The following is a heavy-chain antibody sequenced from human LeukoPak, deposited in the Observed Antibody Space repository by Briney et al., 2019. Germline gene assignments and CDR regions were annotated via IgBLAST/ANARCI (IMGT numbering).Heavy chain of an antibody. J-gene: IGHJ3*02. Sequence: SETLSLTCTVSGGSISSSSYYWGWIRQPPGKGLEWIGSIYYSGSTYYNPSLKSRVTISVDTSKNQFSLKLSSVTAADTAVYYCARDLMASYRSGYNALDIWGQGTMVTVSS. CDR3: ARDLMASYRSGYNALDI. CDR1: GGSISSSSYY. D-gene: IGHD3-3*01. CDR2: IYYSGST. V-gene: IGHV4-39*07.